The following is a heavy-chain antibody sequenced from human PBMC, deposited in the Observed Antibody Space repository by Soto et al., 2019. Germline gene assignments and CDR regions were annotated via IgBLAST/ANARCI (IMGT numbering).Heavy chain of an antibody. V-gene: IGHV3-33*01. J-gene: IGHJ4*02. CDR3: ATWQGSLNFHY. CDR1: VFTFSLYG. CDR2: IWDDGRRK. Sequence: GSLRLSCAASVFTFSLYGMHWVRQAPGKGLEWVAAIWDDGRRKDYADSVKDRLFISRDNSKNTLYLRLDSLRPEDTAVYYCATWQGSLNFHYWGQGTLVTVSS.